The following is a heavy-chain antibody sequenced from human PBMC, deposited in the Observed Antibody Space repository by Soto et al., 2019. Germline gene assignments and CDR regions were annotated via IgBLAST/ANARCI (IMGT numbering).Heavy chain of an antibody. CDR2: MNPGSGDT. D-gene: IGHD3-16*01. Sequence: XSVKVSCSASGYSFTNNDVSWVRQATGQGLEWMGWMNPGSGDTGYAQKFQGRVTMTRDISIATAYMELSSLRSDDTAIYYCARMETFGSLNWFDPWGQGTLVTVSS. CDR3: ARMETFGSLNWFDP. J-gene: IGHJ5*02. V-gene: IGHV1-8*01. CDR1: GYSFTNND.